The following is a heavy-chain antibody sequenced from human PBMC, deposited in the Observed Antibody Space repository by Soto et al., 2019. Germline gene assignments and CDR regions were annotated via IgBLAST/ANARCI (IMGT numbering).Heavy chain of an antibody. CDR3: AKNRELHDY. D-gene: IGHD1-26*01. J-gene: IGHJ4*02. CDR1: GFTFSSYA. CDR2: ISGSGGST. V-gene: IGHV3-23*01. Sequence: GGSLRLSCAASGFTFSSYAMSWVRQAPGKGLEWVSAISGSGGSTYYADSVKGRFTISRDNAKNTLDLQMNRLRAEDTAVYYCAKNRELHDYWGQGTLVTVSS.